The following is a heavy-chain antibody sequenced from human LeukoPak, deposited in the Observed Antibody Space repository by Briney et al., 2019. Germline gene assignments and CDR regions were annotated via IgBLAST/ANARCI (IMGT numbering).Heavy chain of an antibody. V-gene: IGHV3-23*01. CDR2: INGSGDST. Sequence: GGCLRPSCAASGFTFSSYAIGWARQAPGKGLQWDSSINGSGDSTYYADSVKGRFTISRDNSNNTLYLQMNSLRAEDTAVYYCAVLIAVAGPATFCWGKGTLVSVS. CDR1: GFTFSSYA. CDR3: AVLIAVAGPATFC. D-gene: IGHD6-19*01. J-gene: IGHJ4*02.